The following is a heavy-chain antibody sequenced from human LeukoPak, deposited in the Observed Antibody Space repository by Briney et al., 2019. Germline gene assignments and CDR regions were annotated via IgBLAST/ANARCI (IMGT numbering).Heavy chain of an antibody. D-gene: IGHD1-26*01. V-gene: IGHV5-51*01. CDR2: IYPGDSGP. J-gene: IGHJ3*01. Sequence: GESLKISCKVSGYSFTSYCIGWVRQMPGKGLEWMGIIYPGDSGPTYSPSFQGQVTISVDKSINTAYLQWSSLQAPDTAMYYCGMSGDRVPLQDDVFDVWGQGTMVTVST. CDR1: GYSFTSYC. CDR3: GMSGDRVPLQDDVFDV.